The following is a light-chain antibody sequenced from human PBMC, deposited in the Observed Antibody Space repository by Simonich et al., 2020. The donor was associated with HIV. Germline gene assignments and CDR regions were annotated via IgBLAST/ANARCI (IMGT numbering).Light chain of an antibody. Sequence: QSALTQPASVSGSPEQSITISCTGTNKDVGGYNYVSWYQHHPGKAPKLMSYDVSKRPSGVSNRFSGSKSGNTASLTISGLQAEDEADYYCCSYAGSSTLVFGGGTKLTVL. J-gene: IGLJ3*02. CDR2: DVS. V-gene: IGLV2-23*02. CDR3: CSYAGSSTLV. CDR1: NKDVGGYNY.